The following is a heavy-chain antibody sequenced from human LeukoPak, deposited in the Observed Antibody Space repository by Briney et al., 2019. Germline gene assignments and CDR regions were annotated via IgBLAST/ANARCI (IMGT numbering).Heavy chain of an antibody. CDR1: GFTFSSYG. Sequence: LRLSCAASGFTFSSYGIHWVRQPPGKGLEWIGEINHSGSTNYNPSLKSRVTISVDTSKNQFSLKLSSVTAADTAVYYCARVVSQWLGYFDYWGQGTLVTVSS. J-gene: IGHJ4*02. CDR3: ARVVSQWLGYFDY. CDR2: INHSGST. V-gene: IGHV4-34*01. D-gene: IGHD6-19*01.